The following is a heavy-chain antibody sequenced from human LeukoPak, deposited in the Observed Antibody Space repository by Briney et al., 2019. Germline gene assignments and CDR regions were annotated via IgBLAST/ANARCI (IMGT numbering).Heavy chain of an antibody. CDR2: IIPIFGTA. J-gene: IGHJ4*02. V-gene: IGHV1-69*05. Sequence: ASVKVSCKASGGTFSSYAISWVRQAPGQGLEWMGGIIPIFGTANYAQKFQGRVTITTDESTSTAYMELSSLRSVDTAVYYCASYGVAPDSFYFDYWGQGTLVTVSS. CDR1: GGTFSSYA. D-gene: IGHD5-18*01. CDR3: ASYGVAPDSFYFDY.